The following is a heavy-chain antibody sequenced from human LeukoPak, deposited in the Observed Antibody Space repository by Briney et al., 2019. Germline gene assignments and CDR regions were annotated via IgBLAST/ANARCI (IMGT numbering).Heavy chain of an antibody. CDR3: ARIGLVVVTASDY. CDR1: GFTFSSYN. CDR2: ISSSSSYI. D-gene: IGHD3-22*01. J-gene: IGHJ4*02. Sequence: PGGSLRLSCAASGFTFSSYNMNWVRQAPGKGLEWVSSISSSSSYIYYADSVKGRFTISRDNAKNSLYLQMNSLRAEDTAVYYCARIGLVVVTASDYWGQGTLVTVSS. V-gene: IGHV3-21*01.